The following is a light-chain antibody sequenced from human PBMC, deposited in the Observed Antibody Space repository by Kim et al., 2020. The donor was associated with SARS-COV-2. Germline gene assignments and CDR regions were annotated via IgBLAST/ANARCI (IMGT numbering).Light chain of an antibody. J-gene: IGKJ1*01. V-gene: IGKV3-15*01. CDR2: GAS. CDR1: QSVSSY. Sequence: ILLTQSPATLSASLGERATLSCRASQSVSSYLAWYQQKPGQAPRLLIYGASTMASGIPARFSGSGSGTEFTLTISSLQSEDFAVYYCQQYNNCPQTFGEGTKVDIK. CDR3: QQYNNCPQT.